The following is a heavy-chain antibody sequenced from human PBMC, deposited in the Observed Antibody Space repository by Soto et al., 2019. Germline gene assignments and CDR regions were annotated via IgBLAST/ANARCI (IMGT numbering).Heavy chain of an antibody. CDR2: INAGNGNT. Sequence: QVQLVQSGAEVKKPGASVKVSCKASGYTFTSYAMHWVRQAPGQRLEWMGWINAGNGNTKYSQKFQGRVTITRDTSASTAYMELSSLRSEDTAVYYCARDRLPGYNWFDPWGQGTLVTVSS. V-gene: IGHV1-3*01. CDR3: ARDRLPGYNWFDP. D-gene: IGHD6-25*01. J-gene: IGHJ5*02. CDR1: GYTFTSYA.